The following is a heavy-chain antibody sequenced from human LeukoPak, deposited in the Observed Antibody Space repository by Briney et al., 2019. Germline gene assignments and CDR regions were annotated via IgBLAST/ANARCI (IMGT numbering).Heavy chain of an antibody. CDR3: AGSEIFGVVIIRFDP. Sequence: PSETLSLTCTVSGGSISSSSYYWGWIRQPPGKGLEWIGSIYYSGSTYYNPSLKSRVTISVDTSKNQFSLKLSSVTAADTAVYYCAGSEIFGVVIIRFDPWGQGTLVTVSS. J-gene: IGHJ5*02. CDR2: IYYSGST. CDR1: GGSISSSSYY. D-gene: IGHD3-3*01. V-gene: IGHV4-39*01.